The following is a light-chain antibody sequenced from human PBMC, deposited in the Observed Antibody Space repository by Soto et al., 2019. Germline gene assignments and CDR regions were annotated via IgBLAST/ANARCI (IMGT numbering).Light chain of an antibody. J-gene: IGKJ1*01. V-gene: IGKV3-20*01. CDR1: QSVSSN. Sequence: EIVMTQAPATLSVSPGERATRSSRASQSVSSNLAWYQQKLGQDPRLLIYGASSRATGTPDRFSGSGSGTDFTLTITRLEPEDFAVYYCQQYGGSPRTFGQGTKVDI. CDR2: GAS. CDR3: QQYGGSPRT.